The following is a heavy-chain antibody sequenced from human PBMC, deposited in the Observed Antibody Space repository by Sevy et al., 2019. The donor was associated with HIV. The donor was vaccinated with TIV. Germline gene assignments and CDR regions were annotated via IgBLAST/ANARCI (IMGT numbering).Heavy chain of an antibody. CDR3: ARRDDSYWFFDL. J-gene: IGHJ2*01. V-gene: IGHV3-33*01. CDR2: IWNDGSNK. D-gene: IGHD3-3*01. CDR1: GFIFDSYG. Sequence: GGSLRLSCAASGFIFDSYGMHWVRQAPGKGLEWVAVIWNDGSNKYYADSVKGQFTISRDNSKYTLFLQMNSLRAEDTAVYYCARRDDSYWFFDLWGRGTLVTVSS.